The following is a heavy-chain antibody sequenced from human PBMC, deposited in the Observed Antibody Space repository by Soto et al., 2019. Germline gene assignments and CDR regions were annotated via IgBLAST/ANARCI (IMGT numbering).Heavy chain of an antibody. CDR3: ARGDRPFVVVPPALRAGYEYYMDV. CDR1: GGSISSGGYS. D-gene: IGHD2-2*01. V-gene: IGHV4-61*08. J-gene: IGHJ6*03. CDR2: INYSGST. Sequence: PSETLSLTCAVSGGSISSGGYSWSWIRQPPGKGLEWIGDINYSGSTNYNPSLKSRVTMSVDMYKNQFSLRLTSVTAADTAVFYCARGDRPFVVVPPALRAGYEYYMDVWGKGTTVTVSS.